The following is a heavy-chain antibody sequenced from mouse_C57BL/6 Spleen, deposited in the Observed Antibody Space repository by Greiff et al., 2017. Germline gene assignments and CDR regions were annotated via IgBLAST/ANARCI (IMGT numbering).Heavy chain of an antibody. D-gene: IGHD4-1*01. J-gene: IGHJ1*03. Sequence: ESGPGLVKPSQSLSLTCSVTGYSITSGYYWNWIRQFPGNKLEWMGFISYDGSNNFNPSLKNRISITRDTSKNQFFLKLNSVTTEDTATYYCAKLVYLYFDVWGTGTTVTVSS. CDR1: GYSITSGYY. CDR2: ISYDGSN. CDR3: AKLVYLYFDV. V-gene: IGHV3-6*01.